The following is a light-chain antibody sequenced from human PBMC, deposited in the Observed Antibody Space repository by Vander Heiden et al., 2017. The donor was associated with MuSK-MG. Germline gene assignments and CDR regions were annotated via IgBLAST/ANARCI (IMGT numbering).Light chain of an antibody. CDR3: QAWDSSTVV. CDR2: QDS. V-gene: IGLV3-1*01. J-gene: IGLJ2*01. CDR1: KLGDKY. Sequence: SYELTQPPSASVSHGQAASITCTRDKLGDKYACWYQQKPGQSPVLVIYQDSKRPSGIPERFSGSNSGNTATLTIRGTQAMDEADYYCQAWDSSTVVFGGGTKLTVL.